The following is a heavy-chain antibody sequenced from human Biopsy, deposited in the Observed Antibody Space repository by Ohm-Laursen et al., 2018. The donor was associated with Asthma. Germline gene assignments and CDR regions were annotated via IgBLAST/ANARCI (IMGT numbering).Heavy chain of an antibody. V-gene: IGHV3-9*01. CDR3: AKGEWELLEANFDY. Sequence: RSLRLSCTASGFTFDDYAMHWVRQAPGEGLEWASGISWNSGSIGYADSVKGRFTISRDNAKNSLYLQMNSLRAEDTALYYCAKGEWELLEANFDYWGQGTLVTVSS. CDR2: ISWNSGSI. CDR1: GFTFDDYA. J-gene: IGHJ4*02. D-gene: IGHD1-26*01.